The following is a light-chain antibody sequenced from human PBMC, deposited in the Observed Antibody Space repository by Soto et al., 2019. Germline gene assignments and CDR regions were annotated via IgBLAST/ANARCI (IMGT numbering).Light chain of an antibody. CDR2: DAS. J-gene: IGKJ4*01. CDR3: QQRSNWPT. CDR1: QSVSSY. Sequence: EIVLTQSPATLSLSPGERATLSCRASQSVSSYLAWYQQKPGQAPRLLIYDASNRATGIPARFSGSGSGTDFTLTISSLEPEDFAVYHCQQRSNWPTLGGGTKVEIK. V-gene: IGKV3-11*01.